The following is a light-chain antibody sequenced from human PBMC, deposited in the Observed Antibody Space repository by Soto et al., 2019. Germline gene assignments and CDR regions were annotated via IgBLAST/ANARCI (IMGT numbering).Light chain of an antibody. CDR1: QSVRNN. V-gene: IGKV3-15*01. Sequence: MTQSASPLSGSPGDRATLSWRASQSVRNNLAWYQQKPGQAPRLLIYGASSRAAGVPTRFSGSGSGTEFTLTINSLQSEDLGVYYCQQYDNWPPYTFGQGTKVDIK. CDR2: GAS. CDR3: QQYDNWPPYT. J-gene: IGKJ2*01.